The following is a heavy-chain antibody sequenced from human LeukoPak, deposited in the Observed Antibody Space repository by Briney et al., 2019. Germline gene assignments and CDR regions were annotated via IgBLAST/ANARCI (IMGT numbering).Heavy chain of an antibody. D-gene: IGHD3-22*01. V-gene: IGHV4-31*03. Sequence: SETLSLTCTVSGGSIRSGGDYWSWIRQHPGKGLEWIGSIYYSGSTNYNPSLESRVTISVDTSKNQFSLRLSSVTAADTAVYYCARIPGDYYDTQGDYWGQGTLVIVSS. CDR3: ARIPGDYYDTQGDY. CDR2: IYYSGST. CDR1: GGSIRSGGDY. J-gene: IGHJ4*02.